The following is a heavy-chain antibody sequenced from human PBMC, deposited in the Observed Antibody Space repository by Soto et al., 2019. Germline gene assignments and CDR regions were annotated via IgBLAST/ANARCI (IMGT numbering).Heavy chain of an antibody. CDR1: GFALSTYS. CDR2: TFNFDGSL. Sequence: EVQLVESGGRLVKPGGSLRLSCAASGFALSTYSIGWVRQAPGKGLEWVSFTFNFDGSLYYADSVKGRFAISRDNAKNSVYLQMNSLRAEDTAVYYCAREEGYCGGGSCFRSAFDLWGQGTVVTVS. V-gene: IGHV3-21*01. CDR3: AREEGYCGGGSCFRSAFDL. D-gene: IGHD2-15*01. J-gene: IGHJ3*01.